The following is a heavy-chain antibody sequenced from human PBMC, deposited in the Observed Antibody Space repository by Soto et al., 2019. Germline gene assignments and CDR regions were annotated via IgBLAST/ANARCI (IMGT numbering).Heavy chain of an antibody. CDR3: TKVGGWYYYDSSGPPDASHV. D-gene: IGHD3-22*01. J-gene: IGHJ3*01. CDR2: ISVNGRT. CDR1: GFTFNFYA. V-gene: IGHV3-23*01. Sequence: PGGSLRLSCAASGFTFNFYAMAWVRQAPGKGLEWVSGISVNGRTTYADSVKGRFTISRDNSKNMVFLQMDTLRAEDTALYYCTKVGGWYYYDSSGPPDASHVWGQGTMVTVSS.